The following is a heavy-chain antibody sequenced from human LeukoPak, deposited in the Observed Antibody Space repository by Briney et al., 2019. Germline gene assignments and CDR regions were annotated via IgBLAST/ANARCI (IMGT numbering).Heavy chain of an antibody. CDR3: VRVRYSSSSHYMDV. V-gene: IGHV3-48*04. D-gene: IGHD6-6*01. J-gene: IGHJ6*03. Sequence: GGSLRLSCAASGLTFSSFSMNWVHQAQGKGLEWVSYISSSSDTIHYADSVKGRFTISRDNAKKSLYLEMNSLRAEDTAVYYCVRVRYSSSSHYMDVWGKGTTVTVSS. CDR2: ISSSSDTI. CDR1: GLTFSSFS.